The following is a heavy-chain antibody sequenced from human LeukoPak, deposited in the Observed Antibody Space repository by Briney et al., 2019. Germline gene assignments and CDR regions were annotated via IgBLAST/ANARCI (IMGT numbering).Heavy chain of an antibody. D-gene: IGHD3-22*01. CDR1: GGTFSSYA. CDR3: ARGRGYYDSSGYFDY. J-gene: IGHJ4*02. V-gene: IGHV1-69*04. CDR2: IIPTFGIA. Sequence: SVKVSCKASGGTFSSYAISWVRQAPGQGLEWMGRIIPTFGIANYAQKFQGRVTITADKSTSTAYMELSSLRSEDTAVYYCARGRGYYDSSGYFDYWGQGTLVTVSS.